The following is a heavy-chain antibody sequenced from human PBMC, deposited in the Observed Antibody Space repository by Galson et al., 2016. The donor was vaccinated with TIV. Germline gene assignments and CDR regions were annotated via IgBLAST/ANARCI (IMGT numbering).Heavy chain of an antibody. CDR3: ARGGGYSYDFRVWLDP. Sequence: SVKVSCKASGVTFNSHAINWVRQAPGQGLEWMGGITSIFGVAKYAQKFQGRVTITADESTNTAYMELNSLISEDTAVYYCARGGGYSYDFRVWLDPWGQGTLVTVSS. CDR1: GVTFNSHA. V-gene: IGHV1-69*13. D-gene: IGHD3/OR15-3a*01. J-gene: IGHJ5*02. CDR2: ITSIFGVA.